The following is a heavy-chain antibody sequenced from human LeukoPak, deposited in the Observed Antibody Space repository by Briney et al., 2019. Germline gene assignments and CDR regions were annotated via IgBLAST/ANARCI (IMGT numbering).Heavy chain of an antibody. J-gene: IGHJ4*02. CDR1: GFTFSSYG. Sequence: GGSLRLSCAASGFTFSSYGMHWVRRAPGKGLEWVAVIWYDGSNKYYADSVKGRFTISRDNSKNTLYLQMNSLRAEDTAVYYCASEPGRMTYWGQGTLVTVSS. CDR2: IWYDGSNK. CDR3: ASEPGRMTY. D-gene: IGHD3-10*01. V-gene: IGHV3-33*01.